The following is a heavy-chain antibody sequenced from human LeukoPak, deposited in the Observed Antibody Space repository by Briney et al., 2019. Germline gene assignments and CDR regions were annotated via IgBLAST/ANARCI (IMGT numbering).Heavy chain of an antibody. CDR1: GGSFSGYY. Sequence: SETLSLTCAVYGGSFSGYYWSWIRQPPGKGLEWIGEINHSGSTNYNPSLKSRVTISVDTSKNQFSLKLSSVTAADTAVYYCARFGSSLGTPDYGMDVWGQGTTVTVSS. CDR2: INHSGST. D-gene: IGHD1-14*01. CDR3: ARFGSSLGTPDYGMDV. V-gene: IGHV4-34*01. J-gene: IGHJ6*02.